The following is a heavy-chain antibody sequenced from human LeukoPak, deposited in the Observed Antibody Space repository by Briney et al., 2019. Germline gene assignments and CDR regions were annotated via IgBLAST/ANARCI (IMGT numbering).Heavy chain of an antibody. J-gene: IGHJ4*02. CDR2: IYYSGST. Sequence: KPSETLSLTCTVSGGSISSSSYYWGWIRQPPGKGLEWIGSIYYSGSTYYNPSLKSRVTISVDTSKNQFSLKLSSVTAADTAVYYCARSKWVRGVSYFDYWGQGTLVTVSS. CDR3: ARSKWVRGVSYFDY. D-gene: IGHD3-10*01. V-gene: IGHV4-39*01. CDR1: GGSISSSSYY.